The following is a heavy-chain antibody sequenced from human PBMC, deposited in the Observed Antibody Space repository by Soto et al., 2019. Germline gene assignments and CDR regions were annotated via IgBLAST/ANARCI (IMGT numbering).Heavy chain of an antibody. CDR1: GFTFSSYA. V-gene: IGHV3-30-3*01. J-gene: IGHJ6*02. CDR2: ISYDGSNK. D-gene: IGHD1-26*01. CDR3: ARDFGELLGYYYYGMYV. Sequence: QVQLVESGGGVVQPGRSLRLSCAASGFTFSSYAMHWVRQAPGKGLEWVAVISYDGSNKYYADSVKGRFTISRDNSKNTLYLQMNSLRAEDTAVYYCARDFGELLGYYYYGMYVWGQGTTVTGSS.